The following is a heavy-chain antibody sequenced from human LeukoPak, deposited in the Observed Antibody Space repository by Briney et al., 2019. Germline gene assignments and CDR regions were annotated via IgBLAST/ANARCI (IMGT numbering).Heavy chain of an antibody. CDR1: GYTFTGYW. CDR2: ISPSGGST. V-gene: IGHV1-46*01. CDR3: ARDATVYYYDSSGSFDP. Sequence: GASVKGSCKAFGYTFTGYWMHWARQAPGQGPDWMGVISPSGGSTIYAQKFKGRVTLTRDMSTSTDYLELSSLRSDDTAVYYCARDATVYYYDSSGSFDPWGQGTLVTVSS. D-gene: IGHD3-22*01. J-gene: IGHJ5*02.